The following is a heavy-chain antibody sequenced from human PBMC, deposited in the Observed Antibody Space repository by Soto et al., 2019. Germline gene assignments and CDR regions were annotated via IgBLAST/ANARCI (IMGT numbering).Heavy chain of an antibody. CDR2: INHSGST. Sequence: PSETLPLTCAVYGGSFSGYYWSWIRQPPRKGLERIGEINHSGSTNYNPSLKSRGTISVDTSKNQFSLKLSSVTAADTAVYYCARDRLRFSHNWLDTWGQGTMVTVSS. V-gene: IGHV4-34*01. CDR3: ARDRLRFSHNWLDT. CDR1: GGSFSGYY. J-gene: IGHJ5*01. D-gene: IGHD3-3*01.